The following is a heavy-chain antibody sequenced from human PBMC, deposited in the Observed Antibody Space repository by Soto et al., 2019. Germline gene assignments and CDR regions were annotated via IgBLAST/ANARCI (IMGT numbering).Heavy chain of an antibody. D-gene: IGHD3-10*01. CDR3: AGGLGFGELLGNDAFDI. V-gene: IGHV1-8*01. Sequence: ASVKVSCKASGYTFTSYDINWVRQATGQGLEWMGWMNPNSGNTGYAQKFQGRVTMTRNTSISTAYMELSSLRSEDTAVYYCAGGLGFGELLGNDAFDIWGQGTMVTVSS. CDR2: MNPNSGNT. CDR1: GYTFTSYD. J-gene: IGHJ3*02.